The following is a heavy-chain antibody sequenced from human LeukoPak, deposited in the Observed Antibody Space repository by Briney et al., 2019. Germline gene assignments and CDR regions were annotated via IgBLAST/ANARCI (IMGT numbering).Heavy chain of an antibody. Sequence: ASVKVSCKASGYTFTSYGISWVRQAPGQGLEWMGWINPNSGGTNYAQKFQGRVTMTRDTSISTAYMELSRLRSDDTAVYYCARPETTGNFDYWGQGTLVTVSS. CDR1: GYTFTSYG. V-gene: IGHV1-2*02. CDR2: INPNSGGT. D-gene: IGHD4-17*01. CDR3: ARPETTGNFDY. J-gene: IGHJ4*02.